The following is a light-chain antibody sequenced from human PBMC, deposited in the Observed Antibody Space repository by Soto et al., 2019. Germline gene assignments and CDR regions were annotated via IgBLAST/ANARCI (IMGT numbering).Light chain of an antibody. CDR3: MQSTQLPPT. J-gene: IGKJ5*01. V-gene: IGKV2D-29*02. CDR2: EVS. Sequence: DIVMTQPPLSLSVTPGQPASISCECSQSLLHITGETFLFGYLQKPGQSPQLLIYEVSTRVSGVPDRFSGSGSGTDFTLEISRVETDDVGIYYCMQSTQLPPTFGQGTRLEIK. CDR1: QSLLHITGETF.